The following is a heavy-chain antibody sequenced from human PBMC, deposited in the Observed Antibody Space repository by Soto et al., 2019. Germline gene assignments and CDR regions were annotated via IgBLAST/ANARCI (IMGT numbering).Heavy chain of an antibody. CDR2: IKSKTDGGTT. V-gene: IGHV3-15*01. CDR3: TTDSSFKAQLRFLEWLFDY. Sequence: GGSLRLSCAASGFTFSNAWMSWVRQAPGKGLEWVGRIKSKTDGGTTDYAAPVKGRFTISRDDSKNTLYLQMNSLKTEDTAVYYCTTDSSFKAQLRFLEWLFDYWGQGTLVTVSS. D-gene: IGHD3-3*01. CDR1: GFTFSNAW. J-gene: IGHJ4*02.